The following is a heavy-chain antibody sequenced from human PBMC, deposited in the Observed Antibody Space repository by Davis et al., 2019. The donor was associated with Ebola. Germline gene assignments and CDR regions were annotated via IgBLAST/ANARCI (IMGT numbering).Heavy chain of an antibody. J-gene: IGHJ4*02. CDR3: AREGVYSNYFDY. CDR1: GFTFSSHS. Sequence: GESLKISCAASGFTFSSHSMNWVRQAPGKGLEWVSSITSSSSYIYYADSVKGRFTISRDNAKNSLYLQMSSLRVEDTAVYYCAREGVYSNYFDYWGQGTLVTVSS. V-gene: IGHV3-21*01. CDR2: ITSSSSYI. D-gene: IGHD6-13*01.